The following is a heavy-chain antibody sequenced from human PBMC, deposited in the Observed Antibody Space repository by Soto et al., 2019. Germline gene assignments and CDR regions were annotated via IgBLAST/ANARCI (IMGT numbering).Heavy chain of an antibody. J-gene: IGHJ5*02. V-gene: IGHV1-46*03. CDR2: INPSGGST. CDR3: ARVSPHYYGSGTGQWFDP. Sequence: GASVKVSCKASGYTFTSYYMHCVRQAPGQGLEWMGIINPSGGSTSYAQKFQGRVTMTRDTSTSTVYMELSSLRSEDTAVYYCARVSPHYYGSGTGQWFDPWGQGTQVTVSS. D-gene: IGHD3-10*01. CDR1: GYTFTSYY.